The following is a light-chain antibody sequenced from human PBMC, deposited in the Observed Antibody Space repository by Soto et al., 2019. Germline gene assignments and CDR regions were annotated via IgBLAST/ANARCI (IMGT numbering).Light chain of an antibody. CDR2: EAS. CDR3: QQPKSYPRT. Sequence: DIQMTQSPSILSASIGDRVTITCRASQSIDRWLVWYQQKPGKSPNFLMYEASKLESGVPPRFSGSGSGTVFTLPISSLQPDDFATYSCQQPKSYPRTFGQGTKVEIK. CDR1: QSIDRW. J-gene: IGKJ1*01. V-gene: IGKV1-5*03.